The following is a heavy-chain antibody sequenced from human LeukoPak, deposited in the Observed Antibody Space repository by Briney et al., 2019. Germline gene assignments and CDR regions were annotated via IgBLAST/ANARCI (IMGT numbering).Heavy chain of an antibody. J-gene: IGHJ4*02. CDR2: INHSGST. CDR1: GGSFSDYY. D-gene: IGHD3-22*01. Sequence: PSETLSLTCAIYGGSFSDYYWSWIRQPPGKGLEWMGEINHSGSTNYNPSLTSRVTMSVDTSKNQFSLKLSSVTAADTAVYYCARGPPRDFGTSGFYYNYWGQGTRVTVSS. CDR3: ARGPPRDFGTSGFYYNY. V-gene: IGHV4-34*01.